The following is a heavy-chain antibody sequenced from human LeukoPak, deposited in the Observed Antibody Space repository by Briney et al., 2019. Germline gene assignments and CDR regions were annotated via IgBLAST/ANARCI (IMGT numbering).Heavy chain of an antibody. J-gene: IGHJ4*02. CDR1: GFTFSSYA. CDR3: AKDQSTYVRGVIRDY. D-gene: IGHD3-10*01. Sequence: GGSLRLSCAASGFTFSSYAMSWVRQAPGKGLEWGSAISGSGGSTYYADSVKGRFTISRDNSKNTLYLQMNSLRAENTAVYYCAKDQSTYVRGVIRDYWGQGTLVTVSS. V-gene: IGHV3-23*01. CDR2: ISGSGGST.